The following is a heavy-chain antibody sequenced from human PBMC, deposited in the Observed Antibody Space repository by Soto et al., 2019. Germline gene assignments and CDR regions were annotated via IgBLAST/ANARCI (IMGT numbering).Heavy chain of an antibody. CDR1: GASIRSGGYY. CDR2: IYYTGST. CDR3: ARIEMASIK. Sequence: LSLTCSVSGASIRSGGYYWSWLRQSPGKGLEWIGHIYYTGSTFYSPSLKSRLTISLDTSKNQFSLDLRSVTAADTAMYYCARIEMASIKWGRGTLVTVSS. J-gene: IGHJ4*02. V-gene: IGHV4-31*03.